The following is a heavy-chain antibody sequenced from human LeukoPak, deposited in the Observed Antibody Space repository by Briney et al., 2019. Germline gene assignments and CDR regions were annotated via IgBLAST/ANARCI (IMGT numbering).Heavy chain of an antibody. J-gene: IGHJ4*02. V-gene: IGHV1-69*13. CDR2: IIPIFGTA. Sequence: SVKVSCKASGGTFSSYAISWVRQAPGQGLEWMGGIIPIFGTANYAQTFQGRVTITADESTSTAYMELSSLRSEDTAVYYCATDLRGYSYGDKIDYWGQGTLVTVSS. D-gene: IGHD5-18*01. CDR3: ATDLRGYSYGDKIDY. CDR1: GGTFSSYA.